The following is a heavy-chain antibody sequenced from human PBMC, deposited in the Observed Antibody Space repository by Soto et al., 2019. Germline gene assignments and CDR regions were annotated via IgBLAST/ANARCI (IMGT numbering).Heavy chain of an antibody. CDR2: IYYSGST. V-gene: IGHV4-39*01. J-gene: IGHJ4*02. CDR3: ARLDPSFGDVDS. D-gene: IGHD5-18*01. CDR1: GGSISSSNYY. Sequence: LQLQESGPGLVRPSETLSLTCTVSGGSISSSNYYWGWIRQPPGKGLECIGNIYYSGSTYYQPSLKSRVTISIDTSKTQFSLRLNSVTAADTAIYYCARLDPSFGDVDSWGQGTLVTVSS.